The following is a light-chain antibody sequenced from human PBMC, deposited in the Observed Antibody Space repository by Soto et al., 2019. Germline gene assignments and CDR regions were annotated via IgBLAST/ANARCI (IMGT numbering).Light chain of an antibody. V-gene: IGLV1-40*01. Sequence: QSVLTQPPSVSGAPGQRVTLSCTGSSSNIGAGYDVHWYQQLPGTAPRLLIYGNSNRPSGVPDRFSGSKPGTSASLAITGVEAEDEADYYCQSYDSSLSGYGFGTGTKFTGL. CDR1: SSNIGAGYD. CDR2: GNS. CDR3: QSYDSSLSGYG. J-gene: IGLJ1*01.